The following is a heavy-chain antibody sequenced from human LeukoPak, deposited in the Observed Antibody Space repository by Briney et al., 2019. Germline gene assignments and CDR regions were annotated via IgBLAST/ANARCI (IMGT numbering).Heavy chain of an antibody. CDR1: GGSISSYY. CDR3: ARTSVLGYCSSTSCLNAYYFDC. V-gene: IGHV4-59*01. Sequence: SSETLSLTCTVSGGSISSYYWSWIRQPPGKGLEWIGYIYYSGSTNYNPSLKSRVTISVDTSKNQFSLKLTSVTAADTAVYYCARTSVLGYCSSTSCLNAYYFDCWGQGTLVTVSS. J-gene: IGHJ4*02. CDR2: IYYSGST. D-gene: IGHD2-2*01.